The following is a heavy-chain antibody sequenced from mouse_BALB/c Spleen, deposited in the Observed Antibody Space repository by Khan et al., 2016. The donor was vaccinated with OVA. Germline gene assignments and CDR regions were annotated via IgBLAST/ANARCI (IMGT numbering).Heavy chain of an antibody. Sequence: EVQLQESGPGLVKPSQSLSLTCTVTGYSITSDYAWNWIRQFPGNKLEWMGFISYSGNTKYNPSLKSRFSITRDTPKNQFFLQLNSVTTEDTATYYCANVYGGDFDYWGQGTSLTVSA. CDR1: GYSITSDYA. J-gene: IGHJ2*02. CDR2: ISYSGNT. D-gene: IGHD1-1*01. CDR3: ANVYGGDFDY. V-gene: IGHV3-2*02.